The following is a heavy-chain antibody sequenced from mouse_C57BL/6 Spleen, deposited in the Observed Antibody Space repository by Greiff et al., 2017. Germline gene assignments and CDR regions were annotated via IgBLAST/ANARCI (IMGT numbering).Heavy chain of an antibody. J-gene: IGHJ4*01. CDR3: ARNAMDY. Sequence: EVMLVESGGGLVKPGGSLKLSCAASGFTFSDYGMHWVRQAPEKGLEWVAYISSGSSTIHYADTVKGRFTISRDNAKNTLFLQMTSLRSEDTAMYYCARNAMDYWGQGTSVTVSS. CDR2: ISSGSSTI. V-gene: IGHV5-17*01. CDR1: GFTFSDYG.